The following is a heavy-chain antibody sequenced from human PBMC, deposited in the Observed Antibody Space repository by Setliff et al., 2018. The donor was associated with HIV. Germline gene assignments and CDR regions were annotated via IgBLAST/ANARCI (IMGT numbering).Heavy chain of an antibody. CDR2: ISGSGIST. CDR1: GFTFSTYA. J-gene: IGHJ6*02. V-gene: IGHV3-23*01. D-gene: IGHD1-1*01. Sequence: GGSLRLSCAASGFTFSTYAMSWVRQAPGKGLEWVSGISGSGISTYYADSVKGRFTISRDTSKNTLYLQMNSLRAEDTALYYCAKDGNRRSPTGVFYYGMDVWGQGTTVTAP. CDR3: AKDGNRRSPTGVFYYGMDV.